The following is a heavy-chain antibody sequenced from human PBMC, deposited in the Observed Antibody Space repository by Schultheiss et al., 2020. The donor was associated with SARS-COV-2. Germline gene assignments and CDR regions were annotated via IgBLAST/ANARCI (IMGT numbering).Heavy chain of an antibody. Sequence: GGSLRLSCAASGFTFSSYSMNWVRQAPGKGLEWVSSISSSSSYIYYADSVKGRFTISRDNAKNSLYLQMNSLRAEDTAVYYYARDRSGRYGDRYYFDYWGQGTLVTVSS. CDR1: GFTFSSYS. CDR2: ISSSSSYI. D-gene: IGHD1-26*01. V-gene: IGHV3-21*01. J-gene: IGHJ4*02. CDR3: ARDRSGRYGDRYYFDY.